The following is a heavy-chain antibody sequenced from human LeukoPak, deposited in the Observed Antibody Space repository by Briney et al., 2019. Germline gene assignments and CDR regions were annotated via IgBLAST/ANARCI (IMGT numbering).Heavy chain of an antibody. Sequence: GGSLRLSCAASGFTFSSYTLHWIRQAPGKGLEWVSSISGSNSYIFYADSVKGRFTVSRDNAKDSLYLQMNSLRAEDTAVYYCARALTTLTYEGYWGQGTLVTVSS. V-gene: IGHV3-21*01. J-gene: IGHJ4*02. CDR1: GFTFSSYT. CDR2: ISGSNSYI. CDR3: ARALTTLTYEGY. D-gene: IGHD1-1*01.